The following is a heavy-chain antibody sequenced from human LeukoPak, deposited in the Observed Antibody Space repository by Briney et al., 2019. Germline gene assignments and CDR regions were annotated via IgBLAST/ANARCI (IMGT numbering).Heavy chain of an antibody. D-gene: IGHD3-16*01. Sequence: PGGSLRLSCAASGFTFSSYAMHWVRQAPGKGLEWVAVIWYDGSNKYYADSVKGRFTISRDNSKNTLYLQMNSLRSDDTAVYYCARNPYDYVWGSYDYWGQGTLVTVSS. CDR2: IWYDGSNK. CDR1: GFTFSSYA. V-gene: IGHV3-30*04. CDR3: ARNPYDYVWGSYDY. J-gene: IGHJ4*02.